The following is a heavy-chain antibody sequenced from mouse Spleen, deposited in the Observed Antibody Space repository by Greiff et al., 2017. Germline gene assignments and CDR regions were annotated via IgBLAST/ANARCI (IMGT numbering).Heavy chain of an antibody. D-gene: IGHD2-4*01. Sequence: VMLVESGPGLVAPSQSLSITCTVSGFSLTDYGVSWIRQPPGKGLEWLGVIWGGGSTYYNSALKSRLSISKDNSKSQVFLKMNSLQTDDTAMYYCAKHYDYDVGYYAMDYWGQGTSVTVSS. CDR2: IWGGGST. CDR1: GFSLTDYG. V-gene: IGHV2-6-5*01. CDR3: AKHYDYDVGYYAMDY. J-gene: IGHJ4*01.